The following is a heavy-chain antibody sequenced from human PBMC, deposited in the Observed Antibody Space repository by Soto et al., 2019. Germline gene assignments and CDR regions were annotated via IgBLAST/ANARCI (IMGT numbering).Heavy chain of an antibody. CDR1: SFYA. Sequence: QVQPVQSGSEVKKPGSSVRVSCKTGSFYAVSWVRQAPGQGLEWMGGLIPVFDTPSYAQKFQGRVTITADESKSTAYMELSRLRSEDTALYHCASPPVTGRYSYYGMDAWDQGIAVTVSS. CDR3: ASPPVTGRYSYYGMDA. V-gene: IGHV1-69*01. J-gene: IGHJ6*02. D-gene: IGHD4-4*01. CDR2: LIPVFDTP.